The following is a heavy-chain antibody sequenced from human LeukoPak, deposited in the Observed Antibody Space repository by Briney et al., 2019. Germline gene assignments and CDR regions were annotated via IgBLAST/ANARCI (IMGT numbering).Heavy chain of an antibody. D-gene: IGHD4-17*01. Sequence: GGSLRLSCAASGFTLSSYGMSWVRQAPGKGLEWVANIKQDGSEKYYVDSVKGRFTISRDNAKNSLYLQMNSLRAEDTAVYYCARERAAVTTGDIVYYYYYMDVWGKGTTVTISS. CDR3: ARERAAVTTGDIVYYYYYMDV. CDR1: GFTLSSYG. CDR2: IKQDGSEK. V-gene: IGHV3-7*01. J-gene: IGHJ6*03.